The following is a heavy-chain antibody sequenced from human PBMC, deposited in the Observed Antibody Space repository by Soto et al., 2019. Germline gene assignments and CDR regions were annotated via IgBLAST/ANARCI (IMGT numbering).Heavy chain of an antibody. CDR2: IDPSDSYT. Sequence: GESLKISCKGSGYSFTSYWISWVRQMPGKGLEWMGRIDPSDSYTNYSPSFQGHVTISADKSISTAYLQWSSLKASDTAMYYCAVLGYCSSTSCPLYYYGMDVWGQGTTVTVS. CDR1: GYSFTSYW. J-gene: IGHJ6*02. CDR3: AVLGYCSSTSCPLYYYGMDV. D-gene: IGHD2-2*01. V-gene: IGHV5-10-1*01.